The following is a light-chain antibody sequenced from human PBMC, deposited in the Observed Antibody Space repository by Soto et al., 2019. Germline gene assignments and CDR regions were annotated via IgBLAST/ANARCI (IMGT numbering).Light chain of an antibody. CDR3: SSQAVSSTLV. V-gene: IGLV2-14*01. CDR1: SSDIGGYNY. Sequence: QSALTQPASVSGSPGQSITISCTGTSSDIGGYNYVSWYQQHPGKAPKLMIYDVSNRPSGVSNRFSGSKSGNTASLTISGLQAEDEADYCSSQAVSSTLVFGGGTKVTV. J-gene: IGLJ2*01. CDR2: DVS.